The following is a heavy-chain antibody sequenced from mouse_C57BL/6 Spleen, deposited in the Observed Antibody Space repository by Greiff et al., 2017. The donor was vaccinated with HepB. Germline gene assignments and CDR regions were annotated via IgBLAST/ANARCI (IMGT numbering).Heavy chain of an antibody. Sequence: EVQLQQSGPELVKPGASVKISCKASGYTFTDYYMNWVKQSHGKSLEWIGDINPNNGGTSYNQKFKGKATLTVDKSSSTAYMELRSLTSEDSAVYYCAMIYYYGSRYFDVWGTGTTVTVSS. CDR2: INPNNGGT. CDR3: AMIYYYGSRYFDV. D-gene: IGHD1-1*01. J-gene: IGHJ1*03. V-gene: IGHV1-26*01. CDR1: GYTFTDYY.